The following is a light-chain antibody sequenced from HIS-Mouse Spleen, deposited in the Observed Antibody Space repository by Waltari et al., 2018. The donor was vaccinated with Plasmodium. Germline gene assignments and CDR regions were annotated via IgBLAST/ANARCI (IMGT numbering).Light chain of an antibody. CDR3: YSTDSSGNHRV. J-gene: IGLJ3*02. CDR2: EDS. CDR1: ALPNTKY. Sequence: SYELPQPPSVSVSPGQTARLTCSGAALPNTKYASWYQQKSGQAPVLVSYEDSKRPSGIPERFSGSSSGTMATLTISGAQVEDEADYYCYSTDSSGNHRVFGGGTKLTVL. V-gene: IGLV3-10*01.